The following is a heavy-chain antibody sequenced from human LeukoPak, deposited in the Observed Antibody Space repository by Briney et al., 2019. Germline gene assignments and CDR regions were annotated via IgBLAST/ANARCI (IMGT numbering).Heavy chain of an antibody. D-gene: IGHD4-11*01. J-gene: IGHJ6*02. CDR3: ARVVSTTRDYYYYYGMDV. Sequence: GGSLRLSCAASGFTFSSYWMHWVRQAPGKGLVWVSRINSDGSSTSYADSVKGRFTISRDNAKNTLYLQMNSLRAEDTAVYYCARVVSTTRDYYYYYGMDVWGQGTTVTVSS. V-gene: IGHV3-74*01. CDR1: GFTFSSYW. CDR2: INSDGSST.